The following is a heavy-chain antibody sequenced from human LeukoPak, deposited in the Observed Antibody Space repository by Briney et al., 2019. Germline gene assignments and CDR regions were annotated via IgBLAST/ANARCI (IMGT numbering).Heavy chain of an antibody. V-gene: IGHV3-21*01. CDR2: ISSSSSYI. Sequence: GGSLRLSCAASGFTFSSYSMNWVRQAPGKGLEWVSSISSSSSYIYYADSVKGRFTISRDNAKNSLYLQMNSLRAEDTAVYYCARGDVVVVVAADYDAFDIWGQGTMVTFSS. CDR1: GFTFSSYS. J-gene: IGHJ3*02. D-gene: IGHD2-15*01. CDR3: ARGDVVVVVAADYDAFDI.